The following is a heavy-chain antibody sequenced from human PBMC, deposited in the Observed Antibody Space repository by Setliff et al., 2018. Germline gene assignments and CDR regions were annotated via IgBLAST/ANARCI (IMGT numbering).Heavy chain of an antibody. J-gene: IGHJ4*02. V-gene: IGHV1-3*04. CDR3: ARGSRGFDY. CDR2: IYTDNGNT. Sequence: ASVKVSCKASGYTFSANAIHWVRQAPGQRLEWMGFIYTDNGNTKYSKNFQDRVAITRDTSASTAYMELSSLTSEDTAVYFCARGSRGFDYWGQGAQVTSPQ. CDR1: GYTFSANA.